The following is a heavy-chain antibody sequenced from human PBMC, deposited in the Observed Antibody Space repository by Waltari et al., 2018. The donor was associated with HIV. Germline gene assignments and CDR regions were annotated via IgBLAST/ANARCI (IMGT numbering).Heavy chain of an antibody. D-gene: IGHD6-13*01. CDR3: ARDWYSSSWYDGDY. Sequence: EVQLVESGGGLVQPGGSLRLSCAASGFTFSSYWMHWVRQAPGKGLVWVSRINSDGRSTSYADSVKGRFTISRDNAKNTRYLQMNSLRAEDTAVYYCARDWYSSSWYDGDYWGQGTLVTVSS. CDR2: INSDGRST. J-gene: IGHJ4*02. V-gene: IGHV3-74*01. CDR1: GFTFSSYW.